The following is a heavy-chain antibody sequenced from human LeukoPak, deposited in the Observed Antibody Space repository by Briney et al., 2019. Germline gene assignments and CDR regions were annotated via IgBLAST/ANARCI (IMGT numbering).Heavy chain of an antibody. V-gene: IGHV3-21*01. CDR1: GFTFSSYA. Sequence: GGSLRLSCAASGFTFSSYAMSWVRQAPGKGLEWVSSISSSAAYIAYADSVKGRFTISRDNAKDSLYLQMNNLRAEDTAVYYCAREGKDLRLGYYNSAVDVWGQGTTVSVSS. J-gene: IGHJ6*02. CDR2: ISSSAAYI. D-gene: IGHD2-15*01. CDR3: AREGKDLRLGYYNSAVDV.